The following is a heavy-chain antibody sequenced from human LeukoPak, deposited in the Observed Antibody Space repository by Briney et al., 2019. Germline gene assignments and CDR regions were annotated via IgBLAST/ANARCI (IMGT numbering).Heavy chain of an antibody. V-gene: IGHV3-23*01. D-gene: IGHD3-22*01. CDR2: ISGSGGST. CDR3: AKPRRITMIVVVTGDAFDI. CDR1: GFTFSSYA. Sequence: GGSLRLSCAASGFTFSSYAMSWVRQAPGKGLEWVSAISGSGGSTYYADSVKGRFTISRDNSKNTLYLQMNSLRAEDTAVYYCAKPRRITMIVVVTGDAFDIWGQGTMVTVSS. J-gene: IGHJ3*02.